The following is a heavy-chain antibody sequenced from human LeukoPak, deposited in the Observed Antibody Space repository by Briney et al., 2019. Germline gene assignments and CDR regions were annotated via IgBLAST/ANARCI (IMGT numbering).Heavy chain of an antibody. CDR2: ISSGSSTI. V-gene: IGHV3-11*04. CDR1: GFTFTDYY. Sequence: GGSLRLSCTVSGFTFTDYYMTWIRQAPGKGLEWLSYISSGSSTIYYADSVKGRFTISRDNAKNSVYLQMNSLRAEDTAVYYCARVWSSGYTKDYWGQGTLVTVSS. J-gene: IGHJ4*02. D-gene: IGHD3-22*01. CDR3: ARVWSSGYTKDY.